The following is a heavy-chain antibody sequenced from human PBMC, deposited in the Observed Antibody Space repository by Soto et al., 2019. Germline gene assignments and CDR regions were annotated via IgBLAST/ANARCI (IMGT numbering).Heavy chain of an antibody. V-gene: IGHV5-51*01. CDR2: IYPGDSDT. Sequence: GESLKISCKGSGYSFTSYWIGWVRQMPGKGLERMGIIYPGDSDTRYSPSFQGQVTISADKSISTAYLQWSSLKASDTAMYYCARQLDSSGYYWAIWGQGTMVTVSS. D-gene: IGHD3-22*01. CDR1: GYSFTSYW. J-gene: IGHJ3*02. CDR3: ARQLDSSGYYWAI.